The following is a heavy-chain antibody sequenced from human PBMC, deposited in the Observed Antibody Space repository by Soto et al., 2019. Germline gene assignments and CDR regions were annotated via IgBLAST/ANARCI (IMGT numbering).Heavy chain of an antibody. CDR3: ARGNDYVYVYDY. Sequence: QVQLQEAGPGLAKPSQTLSLICTVSGGSLTTGDYYWTWIRQSPGEGLEWIGHISRSGTIFYNPSLKSRITISLDPSKDQFSLKLNSVTAADTAVYYCARGNDYVYVYDYWGQGTLVTVSS. J-gene: IGHJ4*02. CDR2: ISRSGTI. CDR1: GGSLTTGDYY. V-gene: IGHV4-30-4*01. D-gene: IGHD4-17*01.